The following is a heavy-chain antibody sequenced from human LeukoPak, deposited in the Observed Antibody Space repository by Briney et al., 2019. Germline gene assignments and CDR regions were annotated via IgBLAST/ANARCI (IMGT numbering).Heavy chain of an antibody. D-gene: IGHD3-16*01. V-gene: IGHV3-23*01. CDR2: ISPSGGTT. CDR1: GIIFSNYG. Sequence: GGSLRLSCEASGIIFSNYGMNWVRQAPGKRLEWVSGISPSGGTTYYADSLKGRFSISRDNSKNTVYLQMNSLRADDTAVYHCARDLSWGAFIWGQGTMVTVSS. J-gene: IGHJ3*02. CDR3: ARDLSWGAFI.